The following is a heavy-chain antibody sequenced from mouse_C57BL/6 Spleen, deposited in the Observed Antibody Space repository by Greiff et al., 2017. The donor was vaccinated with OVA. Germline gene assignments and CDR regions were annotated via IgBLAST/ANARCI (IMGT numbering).Heavy chain of an antibody. CDR2: INPSSGYT. J-gene: IGHJ3*01. CDR3: ARYYEDNDRVAY. V-gene: IGHV1-7*01. D-gene: IGHD2-4*01. CDR1: GYTFTSYW. Sequence: VQLQQPGAELAKPGASVKMSCKASGYTFTSYWMHWVKQRPGQGLEWIGYINPSSGYTKYTQKFKDKATLTADKSSSTAYMQLSSLTYEDSAVYYCARYYEDNDRVAYWGQGTLVTVSA.